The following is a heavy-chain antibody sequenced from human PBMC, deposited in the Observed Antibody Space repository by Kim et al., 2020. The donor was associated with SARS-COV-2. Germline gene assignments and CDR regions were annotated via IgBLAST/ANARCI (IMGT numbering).Heavy chain of an antibody. D-gene: IGHD5-12*01. J-gene: IGHJ4*02. CDR2: ITYDGSNQ. Sequence: GGSLRLSCAASGFTFSSYAMHWARQAPGKGLEWVALITYDGSNQYYAESVKGRFTISRDSSKNMLYLQMSSLRAEDTAVYYCARESRGYSSAYWGQGTLVTVSS. CDR1: GFTFSSYA. V-gene: IGHV3-30*04. CDR3: ARESRGYSSAY.